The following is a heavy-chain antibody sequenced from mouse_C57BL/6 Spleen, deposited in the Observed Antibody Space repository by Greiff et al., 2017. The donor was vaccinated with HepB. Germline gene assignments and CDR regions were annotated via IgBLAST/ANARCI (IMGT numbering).Heavy chain of an antibody. Sequence: VQLQQSGAELVRPGASVKLSCKASGYTFTDYYINWVKQRPGQGLEWIARIYPGSGNTYYNEKFKGKATLTAEKSSSTAYMQLSSLTSEDSAVYFCAIDYEGAMDYWGQGTSVTVSS. CDR3: AIDYEGAMDY. CDR1: GYTFTDYY. D-gene: IGHD2-4*01. CDR2: IYPGSGNT. V-gene: IGHV1-76*01. J-gene: IGHJ4*01.